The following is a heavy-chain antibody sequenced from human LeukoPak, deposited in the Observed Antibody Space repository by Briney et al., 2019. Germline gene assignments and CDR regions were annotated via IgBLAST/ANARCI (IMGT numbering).Heavy chain of an antibody. Sequence: GWSLRLSCAASGFTFSYYYMTWIRQAPGKGLEWVSYISNSGSTIYYAASVKGRFTISRDNGKNSLYLQMNSLRAEDTAVYYCAREHTSGTYYIAYWGQGTLVTVSS. D-gene: IGHD1-26*01. V-gene: IGHV3-11*01. J-gene: IGHJ4*02. CDR3: AREHTSGTYYIAY. CDR2: ISNSGSTI. CDR1: GFTFSYYY.